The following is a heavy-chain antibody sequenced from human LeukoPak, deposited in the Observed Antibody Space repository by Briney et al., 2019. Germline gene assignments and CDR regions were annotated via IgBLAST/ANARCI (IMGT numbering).Heavy chain of an antibody. Sequence: PSETLSLTCSVSGASISSYYWSWIRQPPGKGLEWCGHIFFSGSTDYSPSLESRVTISLDTAKNQFSLKLASVTAADTAVYFCARRNSRRGEFDYWGQGTLVTVSS. V-gene: IGHV4-59*08. D-gene: IGHD3-16*01. CDR1: GASISSYY. CDR3: ARRNSRRGEFDY. J-gene: IGHJ4*02. CDR2: IFFSGST.